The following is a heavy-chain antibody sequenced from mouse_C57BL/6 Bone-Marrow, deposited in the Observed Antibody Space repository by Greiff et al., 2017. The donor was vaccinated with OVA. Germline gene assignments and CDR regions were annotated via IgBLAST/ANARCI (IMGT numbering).Heavy chain of an antibody. V-gene: IGHV1-69*01. CDR1: GYTFTSYW. CDR2: IDPSDSYT. Sequence: QVHVKQPGAELVMPGASVKLSCKASGYTFTSYWMHWVKQRPGQGLEWIGEIDPSDSYTNYNQKFKGKSTLTVDKSSSTAYMQLSSLTSEDSAVYYCARERDDGYHWYFDVWGTGTTVTVSS. J-gene: IGHJ1*03. D-gene: IGHD2-3*01. CDR3: ARERDDGYHWYFDV.